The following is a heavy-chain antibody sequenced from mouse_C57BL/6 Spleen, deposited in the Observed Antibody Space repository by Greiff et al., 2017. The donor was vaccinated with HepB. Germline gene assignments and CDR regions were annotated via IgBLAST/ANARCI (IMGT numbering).Heavy chain of an antibody. V-gene: IGHV7-1*01. J-gene: IGHJ4*01. CDR1: GFTFSDFY. D-gene: IGHD4-1*02. Sequence: EVQLVESGGGLVQSGRSLRLSCATSGFTFSDFYMEWVRQAPGKGLEWIAASRNKANDYTTEYSASVKGRFIVSRDTSQSILYLQMNALRAEDTAIYYCARVNWDEDYAMDYWGQGTSVTVSS. CDR3: ARVNWDEDYAMDY. CDR2: SRNKANDYTT.